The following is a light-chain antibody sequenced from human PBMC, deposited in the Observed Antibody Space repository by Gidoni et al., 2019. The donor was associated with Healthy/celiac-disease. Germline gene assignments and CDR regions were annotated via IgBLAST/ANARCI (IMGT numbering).Light chain of an antibody. CDR3: QQSYSTPQDS. J-gene: IGKJ2*03. V-gene: IGKV1-39*01. CDR1: QSISSY. Sequence: RVTITCRASQSISSYLNWYQQKPGKAPKLLIYAASSLQSGVPSRFCGSGSGTDFTLTISSLQPEDFATYYCQQSYSTPQDSFGQGTKLEIK. CDR2: AAS.